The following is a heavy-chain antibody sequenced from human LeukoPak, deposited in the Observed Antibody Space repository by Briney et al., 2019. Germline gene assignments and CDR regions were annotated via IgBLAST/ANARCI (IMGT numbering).Heavy chain of an antibody. CDR1: GFSFGVYA. CDR3: DRVNYYDSSSFYYGYFDY. CDR2: IRSKAYGAAT. J-gene: IGHJ4*02. V-gene: IGHV3-49*04. D-gene: IGHD3-22*01. Sequence: GGSLRVSCSASGFSFGVYAMSWVRQAPGKGPEWVGFIRSKAYGAATNYAASVQGRFTISRDDSRSVVHLQMDSLRTEDTAMYFCDRVNYYDSSSFYYGYFDYWGQGALATVSS.